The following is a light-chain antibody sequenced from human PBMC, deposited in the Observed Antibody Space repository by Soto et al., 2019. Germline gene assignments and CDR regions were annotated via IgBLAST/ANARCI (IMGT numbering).Light chain of an antibody. CDR1: QSINKW. CDR2: DAS. Sequence: DLQMTQSPSTLSASVGDRVTITCRASQSINKWLAWYQQKPGKAPQLLIHDASTLESGVPSRFSGSGSGTQFTLTITSLQPDDLATYYCQQYNIYPYTFGQGTKLEIK. J-gene: IGKJ2*01. V-gene: IGKV1-5*01. CDR3: QQYNIYPYT.